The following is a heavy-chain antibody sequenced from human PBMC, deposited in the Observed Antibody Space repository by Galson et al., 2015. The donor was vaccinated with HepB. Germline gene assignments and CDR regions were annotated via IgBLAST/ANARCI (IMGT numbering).Heavy chain of an antibody. V-gene: IGHV3-33*01. D-gene: IGHD1-1*01. CDR3: ARLPGTRTTFYYYMDV. J-gene: IGHJ6*03. CDR2: IWYDRSNK. Sequence: WVAVIWYDRSNKFYADSVKGRFTVSRDNSRDTLYLQMNSLRAEDTAVYYCARLPGTRTTFYYYMDVWGKGTTVTVSS.